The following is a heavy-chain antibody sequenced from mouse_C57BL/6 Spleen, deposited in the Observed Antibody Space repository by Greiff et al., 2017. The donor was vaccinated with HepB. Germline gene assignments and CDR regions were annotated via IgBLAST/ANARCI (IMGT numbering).Heavy chain of an antibody. J-gene: IGHJ4*01. CDR2: ISSGSSTI. CDR1: GFTFSDYG. CDR3: ARPFYYGSSYVCAMDD. V-gene: IGHV5-17*01. Sequence: EVKLVQSGGGLVKPGGSLKLSCAASGFTFSDYGMHWVRQAPEKGLAWVAYISSGSSTIYYADTVKGRFTISRDNAKNTLFLQMTSLRSEDTAMYYCARPFYYGSSYVCAMDDWGQGTSVTVSS. D-gene: IGHD1-1*01.